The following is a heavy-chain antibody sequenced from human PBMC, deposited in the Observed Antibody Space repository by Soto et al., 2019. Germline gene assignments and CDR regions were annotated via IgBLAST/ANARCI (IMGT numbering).Heavy chain of an antibody. V-gene: IGHV3-49*03. D-gene: IGHD3-22*01. Sequence: GGSLRLSYTASGFTFGDYAMSWFRQAPGKGLEWVGFIRSKAYGGTTEYAASVKGRFTISRDDSKSIAYLQMNSLKTEDTAVYYCTGYYYDSSGYPEDAFDIWGQGTMVTVSS. CDR3: TGYYYDSSGYPEDAFDI. J-gene: IGHJ3*02. CDR1: GFTFGDYA. CDR2: IRSKAYGGTT.